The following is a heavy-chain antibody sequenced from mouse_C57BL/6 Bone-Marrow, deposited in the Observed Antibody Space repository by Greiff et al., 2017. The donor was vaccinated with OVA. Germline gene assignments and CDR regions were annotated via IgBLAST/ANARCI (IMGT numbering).Heavy chain of an antibody. Sequence: EVQLQQSGGGLVQPKGSLKLSCAASGFTFNTYAMHWVRQAPGKGLEWVARIRSKSSNYATYYADSVKDRFTISRDDSQSMLYLQMNNLKTEDTAMYYCVIGDYDGVAYYYAMDYWGQGTSVTVSS. J-gene: IGHJ4*01. CDR1: GFTFNTYA. CDR2: IRSKSSNYAT. D-gene: IGHD2-4*01. V-gene: IGHV10-3*01. CDR3: VIGDYDGVAYYYAMDY.